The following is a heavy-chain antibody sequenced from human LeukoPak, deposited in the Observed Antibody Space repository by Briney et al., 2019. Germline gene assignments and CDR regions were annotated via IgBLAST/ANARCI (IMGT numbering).Heavy chain of an antibody. V-gene: IGHV3-64*01. CDR1: GFTFSSYA. CDR2: INSNGGST. D-gene: IGHD3-22*01. Sequence: GGSLRLSCVASGFTFSSYAMHWVRQTPGKGLEYVSGINSNGGSTHYANSVKGRFTISRDNSKHTLYLQMGSLRTEDTAVYYCTRIIDYYDSSGYYDFDYWGQGTLVTVSS. J-gene: IGHJ4*02. CDR3: TRIIDYYDSSGYYDFDY.